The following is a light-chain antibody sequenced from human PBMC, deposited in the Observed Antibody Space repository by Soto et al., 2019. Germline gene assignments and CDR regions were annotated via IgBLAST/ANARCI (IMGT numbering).Light chain of an antibody. Sequence: QSVLTQPPSVSGSPGQSVTISCTGTSSDVGDYNYVSWYQHQPDKAPKLMIYEVTKRPSGVPDRFSGSKSGNTASLTVSGLQAEDEADYYCISYAGSNNFGVFGGGTKLTVL. CDR2: EVT. J-gene: IGLJ2*01. CDR3: ISYAGSNNFGV. CDR1: SSDVGDYNY. V-gene: IGLV2-8*01.